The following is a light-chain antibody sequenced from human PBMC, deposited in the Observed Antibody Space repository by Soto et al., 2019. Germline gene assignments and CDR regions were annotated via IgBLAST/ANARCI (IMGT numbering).Light chain of an antibody. Sequence: QAVVTQEPSLTVSPGGTVTLTCGSITGTVTTGHAPYWFQQKPGQAPRTLIYETTNRHSWTPARFSASLLGGKAALTLSGAQPEDESAYYCLLSDSGARVFGGGTKLTVL. CDR2: ETT. CDR3: LLSDSGARV. CDR1: TGTVTTGHA. J-gene: IGLJ2*01. V-gene: IGLV7-46*01.